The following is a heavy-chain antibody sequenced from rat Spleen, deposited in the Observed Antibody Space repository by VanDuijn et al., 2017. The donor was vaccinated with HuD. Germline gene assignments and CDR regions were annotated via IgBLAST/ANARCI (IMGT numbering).Heavy chain of an antibody. CDR2: IDSVGST. Sequence: EVQLQESGPGLVKPSQSLSLTCSVTGYSITRNYWGWIRKFPGNKLEWMGYIDSVGSTNYNPSLRSRISIARDTSKNQFFLQVNSVIIDDTATYYCARETNYIYPYWGQGVMVTVSS. CDR3: ARETNYIYPY. J-gene: IGHJ2*01. V-gene: IGHV3-3*01. CDR1: GYSITRNY. D-gene: IGHD1-2*01.